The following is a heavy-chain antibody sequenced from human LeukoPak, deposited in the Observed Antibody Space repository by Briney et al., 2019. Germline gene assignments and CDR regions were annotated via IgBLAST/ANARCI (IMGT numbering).Heavy chain of an antibody. V-gene: IGHV3-21*01. CDR2: ISSSSSYI. D-gene: IGHD1-26*01. Sequence: GSLRLSCAASGSTFSSYSMNWVRQAPGKGLEWVSSISSSSSYIYYADSVKGRFTISRDNAKNSLYLQMNSLRAEDTAVYYCARLVGDRGSYYRGYWGQGTLVTVSS. CDR3: ARLVGDRGSYYRGY. J-gene: IGHJ4*02. CDR1: GSTFSSYS.